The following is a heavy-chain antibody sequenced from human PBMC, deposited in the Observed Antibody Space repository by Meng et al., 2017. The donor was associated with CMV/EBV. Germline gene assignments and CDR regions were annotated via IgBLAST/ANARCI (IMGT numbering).Heavy chain of an antibody. J-gene: IGHJ6*02. D-gene: IGHD2-2*01. Sequence: GGSLRLSCAASGFTFSSHWMTWVRQAPGKGLEWVANINQYGSDTNYVDSVKGRFIISRDNAKNSLYLQMNSLRAEDTAVYYCARDYCSSTSCGNYYYYGMDVWGQGTTVTVSS. CDR3: ARDYCSSTSCGNYYYYGMDV. CDR1: GFTFSSHW. CDR2: INQYGSDT. V-gene: IGHV3-7*01.